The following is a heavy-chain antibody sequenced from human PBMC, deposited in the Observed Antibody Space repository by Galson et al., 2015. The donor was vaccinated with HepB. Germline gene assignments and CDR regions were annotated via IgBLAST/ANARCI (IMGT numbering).Heavy chain of an antibody. CDR2: ADPEDGET. CDR1: GYTLNEFS. CDR3: ARRPLHNWNDWYFDL. J-gene: IGHJ2*01. D-gene: IGHD1-1*01. V-gene: IGHV1-24*01. Sequence: SVKVSCKVSGYTLNEFSIHWVRQAPGKGLEWMGGADPEDGETVYAQKLLGRVTMTEDPSTDTAYMELSSLRSEDTAMYYCARRPLHNWNDWYFDLWGRGNLVTVSS.